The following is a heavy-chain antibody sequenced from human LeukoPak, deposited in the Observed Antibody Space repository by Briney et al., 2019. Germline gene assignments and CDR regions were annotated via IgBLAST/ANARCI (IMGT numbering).Heavy chain of an antibody. CDR1: GYTFTGYY. CDR3: AREVGATTWYFDY. CDR2: INPNSGGT. J-gene: IGHJ4*02. V-gene: IGHV1-2*02. D-gene: IGHD1-26*01. Sequence: GASVKVSCKASGYTFTGYYMHWVRQAPGQGLEWMGWINPNSGGTNYAQKFQGRVTMTRDTSISTAYMELSRLRSDDTAVYYCAREVGATTWYFDYWGQGTLVTVSS.